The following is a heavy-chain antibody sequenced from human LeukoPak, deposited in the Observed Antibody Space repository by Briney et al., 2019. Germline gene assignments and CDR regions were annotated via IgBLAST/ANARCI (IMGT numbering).Heavy chain of an antibody. Sequence: PSETLSLTCTVSGGSISSGSYYWGWIRQPPGKGQEWIGSIYYSGNTYYNSSLKSRVTISVDASKNQFSLNLSSVTAADTAVYYCTRLSYGSGSYYNFYFGYWGQGTLVTVSA. CDR3: TRLSYGSGSYYNFYFGY. CDR2: IYYSGNT. V-gene: IGHV4-39*01. CDR1: GGSISSGSYY. D-gene: IGHD3-10*01. J-gene: IGHJ4*02.